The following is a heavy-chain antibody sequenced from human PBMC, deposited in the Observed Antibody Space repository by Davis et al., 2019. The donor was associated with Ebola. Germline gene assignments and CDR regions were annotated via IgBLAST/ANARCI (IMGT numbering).Heavy chain of an antibody. Sequence: GESLKIPCAASGFTFDDYTVHWVRQVPGKGLEWVCLIDWGGISTYYADSVKGRFTISRDNSKNTLYLQMNSLRAEDTAVYYCASSGKLRRVYWGQGTLVTVSS. V-gene: IGHV3-43*01. CDR1: GFTFDDYT. CDR2: IDWGGIST. CDR3: ASSGKLRRVY. J-gene: IGHJ4*02. D-gene: IGHD1-14*01.